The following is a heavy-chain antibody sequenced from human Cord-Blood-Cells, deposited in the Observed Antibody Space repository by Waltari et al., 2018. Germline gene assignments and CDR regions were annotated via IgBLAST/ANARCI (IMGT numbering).Heavy chain of an antibody. Sequence: EVQLVESGGGLIQPGGSLRLSCAASGFTVSSNYMSWFRPAPGKGLELVSVIESGGRTYYADSVKGRFTISRDNSKNTLYLQMNSLRAEDTAVYYCARGYCSSTSCYDAFDIWGQGTMVTVSS. CDR3: ARGYCSSTSCYDAFDI. CDR2: IESGGRT. D-gene: IGHD2-2*01. J-gene: IGHJ3*02. V-gene: IGHV3-53*01. CDR1: GFTVSSNY.